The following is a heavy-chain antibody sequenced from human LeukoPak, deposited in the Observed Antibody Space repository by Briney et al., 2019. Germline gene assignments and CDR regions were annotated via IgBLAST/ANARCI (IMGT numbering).Heavy chain of an antibody. D-gene: IGHD3-3*01. CDR2: IRDDGSNK. CDR1: GFTFSSYG. J-gene: IGHJ4*02. Sequence: GGSLRLSRAASGFTFSSYGMHWVRQAPGKGLEWLAFIRDDGSNKYYADSVKGRFTISRDNSKNTLYLQMNSLRAEDTAVYYCAKDPYYDFWSGYPFDYWGQGTLVTVSS. CDR3: AKDPYYDFWSGYPFDY. V-gene: IGHV3-30*02.